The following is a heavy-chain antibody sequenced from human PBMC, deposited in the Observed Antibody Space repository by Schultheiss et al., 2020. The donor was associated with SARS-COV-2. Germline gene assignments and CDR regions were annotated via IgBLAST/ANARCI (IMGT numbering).Heavy chain of an antibody. CDR2: FDPEEGET. J-gene: IGHJ2*01. Sequence: ASVKVSCKVSGYTLTEKSIHWVRQAPGKGLEWMGGFDPEEGETIYAQKFQGRVTMTEDTSTDTGYMELSSLRSEDTAVYYCARDRYDFWSGYVSYWYFDLWGRGTLVTVSS. V-gene: IGHV1-24*01. CDR3: ARDRYDFWSGYVSYWYFDL. D-gene: IGHD3-3*01. CDR1: GYTLTEKS.